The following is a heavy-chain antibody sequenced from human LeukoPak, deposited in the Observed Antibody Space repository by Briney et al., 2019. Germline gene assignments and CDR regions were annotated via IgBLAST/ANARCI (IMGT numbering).Heavy chain of an antibody. CDR1: GGSISNHY. J-gene: IGHJ2*01. V-gene: IGHV4-59*11. CDR3: ARSVVTLYWYFDL. D-gene: IGHD4-23*01. CDR2: IYYSGST. Sequence: PSETLSLTCTVSGGSISNHYWSWIRQPPGKGLEWIGYIYYSGSTNYNPSLKSRVTISLDTSKNQFSLKLSSVTTADTAVYYCARSVVTLYWYFDLWGRGTLVTVSS.